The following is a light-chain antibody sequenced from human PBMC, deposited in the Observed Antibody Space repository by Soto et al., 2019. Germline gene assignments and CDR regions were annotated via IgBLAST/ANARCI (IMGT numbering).Light chain of an antibody. CDR2: AAS. CDR3: QQLNSHPLT. J-gene: IGKJ4*01. Sequence: DIQLTQSPSVLSASVGDRVTITGRASQGISSYLGWYQQKPGKAPKFIIYAASTLQSGVPSRFSGSGSGTEFTLTISSLQPEDFATYYCQQLNSHPLTFGGGTKVEIK. CDR1: QGISSY. V-gene: IGKV1-9*01.